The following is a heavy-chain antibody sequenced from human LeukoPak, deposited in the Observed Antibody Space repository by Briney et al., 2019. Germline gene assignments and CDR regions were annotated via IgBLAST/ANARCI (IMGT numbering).Heavy chain of an antibody. CDR3: ARGSAGKGGDY. V-gene: IGHV3-48*04. CDR2: ISSSSSIT. CDR1: GFTFSKYN. D-gene: IGHD6-19*01. Sequence: GGSLRLSCAASGFTFSKYNMNWVRQAPGKGLEWVSYISSSSSITHYAESVKGRFTISRDNAKNSLYLQMNSLRAEDTAVYYCARGSAGKGGDYWGQRTLVTVSS. J-gene: IGHJ4*02.